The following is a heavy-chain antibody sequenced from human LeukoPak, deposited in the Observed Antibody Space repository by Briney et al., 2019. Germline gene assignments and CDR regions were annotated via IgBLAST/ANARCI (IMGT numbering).Heavy chain of an antibody. Sequence: ASVTVSCKASGYTFTDHYIHWVRQAPGQGFEWMGWINPNTGGTDYAQKFQDRIAISTYTSITTVYMELSRLKSDDTALYYCARDLATVDGIAWYYFENWGQGTLVTVSS. D-gene: IGHD5-24*01. CDR3: ARDLATVDGIAWYYFEN. CDR2: INPNTGGT. V-gene: IGHV1-2*02. J-gene: IGHJ4*02. CDR1: GYTFTDHY.